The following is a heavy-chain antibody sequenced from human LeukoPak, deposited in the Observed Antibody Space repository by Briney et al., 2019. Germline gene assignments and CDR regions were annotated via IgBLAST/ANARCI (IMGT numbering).Heavy chain of an antibody. J-gene: IGHJ6*03. CDR3: ARGPYSSSRGTYYYYMDV. V-gene: IGHV4-59*01. CDR1: GGSIISYY. Sequence: SETLSLTCTVSGGSIISYYWSWIRQPPGKGLEWIGYIYYSGSTNYNPSLKSRVTISVDTSKNQFSLKLSSVTAADTAVYYCARGPYSSSRGTYYYYMDVWGKGTTVTVSS. CDR2: IYYSGST. D-gene: IGHD6-13*01.